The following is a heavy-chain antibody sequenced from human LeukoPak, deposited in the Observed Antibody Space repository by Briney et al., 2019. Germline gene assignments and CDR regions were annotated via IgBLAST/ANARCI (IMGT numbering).Heavy chain of an antibody. V-gene: IGHV1-2*02. J-gene: IGHJ6*03. D-gene: IGHD6-19*01. CDR3: ARGVRQWLMSDYYYYMDV. CDR2: INPNSGGT. CDR1: GYTFTGYY. Sequence: GASVKVSCKASGYTFTGYYMHWVRQAPGPGLEWMGWINPNSGGTNYAQKFQGRVTMTRDTSISTAYMELSRLRSDDTAVYYCARGVRQWLMSDYYYYMDVWGKGTTVTVSS.